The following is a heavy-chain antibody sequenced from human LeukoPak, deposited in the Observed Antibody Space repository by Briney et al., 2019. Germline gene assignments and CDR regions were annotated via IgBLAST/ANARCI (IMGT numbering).Heavy chain of an antibody. V-gene: IGHV1-8*01. CDR2: MSPNSGDT. CDR1: GYTFTSYD. CDR3: ARGPPNWGYDY. J-gene: IGHJ4*02. Sequence: GASVKVSCKASGYTFTSYDFNWVRQATGQRPEWMGWMSPNSGDTGYAQKFQDRATMTRYTSISTAYMELSSLRSDDTAVYYCARGPPNWGYDYWGPGTLVTVSS. D-gene: IGHD7-27*01.